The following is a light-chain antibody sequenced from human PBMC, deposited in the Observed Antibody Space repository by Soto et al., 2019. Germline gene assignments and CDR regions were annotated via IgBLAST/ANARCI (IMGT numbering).Light chain of an antibody. CDR2: GAS. Sequence: IVMTQSPATLSVSPGERATLSCRASQTLSTNLAWYQQKPGQAPRLLIYGASIRATGTPPRFSGSGFGLEFSLSISGLQSEDFAVYYCQQYYHWPTYTFGQGTKLEIK. CDR1: QTLSTN. J-gene: IGKJ2*01. V-gene: IGKV3-15*01. CDR3: QQYYHWPTYT.